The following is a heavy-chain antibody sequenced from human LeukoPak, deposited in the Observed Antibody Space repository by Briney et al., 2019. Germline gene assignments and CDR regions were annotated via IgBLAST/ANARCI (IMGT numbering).Heavy chain of an antibody. V-gene: IGHV3-23*01. CDR3: AKDRVYWYFDL. CDR1: GFTFSSFA. J-gene: IGHJ2*01. Sequence: GGSLRLSCAASGFTFSSFAMSWVRQAPGEGLEWVSSISNSGGSTYYADSVKGRFTISRDNPKNTLYLQMNSLGAEDTAVYYCAKDRVYWYFDLWGRGTLVTVAS. CDR2: ISNSGGST.